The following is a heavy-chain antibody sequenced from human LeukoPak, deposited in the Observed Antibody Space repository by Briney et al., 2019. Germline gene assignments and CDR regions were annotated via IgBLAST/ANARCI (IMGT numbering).Heavy chain of an antibody. CDR2: IHSSGST. J-gene: IGHJ5*01. Sequence: SETLSLTCAVSGYSISSGYYWSWIRQPAGKGLEWIGRIHSSGSTNYNPSLKSRVTISVDKSKNQFSLRLSSVIAADTAVYFCARDRCEGYCTSFDSWGQGTLVTVSS. V-gene: IGHV4-61*02. D-gene: IGHD2-8*01. CDR1: GYSISSGYY. CDR3: ARDRCEGYCTSFDS.